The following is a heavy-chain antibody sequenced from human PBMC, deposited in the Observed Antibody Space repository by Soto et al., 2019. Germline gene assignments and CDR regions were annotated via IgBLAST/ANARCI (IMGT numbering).Heavy chain of an antibody. CDR2: IYYSGST. CDR3: ATNPPRITMVRGAIDY. J-gene: IGHJ4*02. CDR1: GGSISSSSYY. V-gene: IGHV4-39*01. D-gene: IGHD3-10*01. Sequence: SETLSLTCTVSGGSISSSSYYWGWIRQPPGKGLEWIGSIYYSGSTYYNPSLKSRVTISVDTSKNQSSLKLSSVTAADTAVYYCATNPPRITMVRGAIDYWGQGTLVTVSS.